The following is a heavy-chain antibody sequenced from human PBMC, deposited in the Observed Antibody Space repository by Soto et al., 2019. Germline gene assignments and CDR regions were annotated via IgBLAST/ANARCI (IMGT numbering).Heavy chain of an antibody. D-gene: IGHD5-12*01. J-gene: IGHJ4*02. CDR1: GGSFSGYY. V-gene: IGHV4-34*01. CDR2: INHSGST. CDR3: ARDDIVATISDSNYDY. Sequence: SETLALTCAVYGGSFSGYYWRWIRQPPGKGLEWIGEINHSGSTNYNPSLKSRVTISVDTSKNQFSLKLSSVTAADTAVYYCARDDIVATISDSNYDYWGQGTLVTVSS.